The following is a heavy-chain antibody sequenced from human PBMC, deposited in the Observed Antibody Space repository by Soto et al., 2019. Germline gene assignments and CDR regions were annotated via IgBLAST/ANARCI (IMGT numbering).Heavy chain of an antibody. Sequence: PSDTLSLTCAVSGGSISSSNWWSWVRQPPGKGLEWIGEIYHSGSTNYNPSLKSRVTISVDKSKNQFSLKLSSVTAADTAVYYCAREGGYCSSTSCYIQYYYYYGMDVWGQGTTVT. CDR3: AREGGYCSSTSCYIQYYYYYGMDV. CDR1: GGSISSSNW. J-gene: IGHJ6*02. D-gene: IGHD2-2*02. V-gene: IGHV4-4*02. CDR2: IYHSGST.